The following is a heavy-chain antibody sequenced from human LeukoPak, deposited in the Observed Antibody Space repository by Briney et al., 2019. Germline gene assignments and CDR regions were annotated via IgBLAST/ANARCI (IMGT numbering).Heavy chain of an antibody. CDR1: RFIFSGYS. CDR3: ARDRAPRARIGGMDV. V-gene: IGHV3-21*06. D-gene: IGHD5-12*01. Sequence: GGSLRLSCADSRFIFSGYSMNWVRQAPGKGLEWVSYISESSSHTYYAASVKGRFTISRDNAKNSLYLQMNSLRADDTGIYYCARDRAPRARIGGMDVWGQGTTVIVSS. CDR2: ISESSSHT. J-gene: IGHJ6*02.